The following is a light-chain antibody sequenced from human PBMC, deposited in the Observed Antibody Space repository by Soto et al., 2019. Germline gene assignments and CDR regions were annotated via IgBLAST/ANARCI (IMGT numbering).Light chain of an antibody. J-gene: IGLJ1*01. V-gene: IGLV2-18*01. CDR2: EAS. CDR1: STDFVTYNR. Sequence: QSVLTQPPSVSGAPVQSVTISCTGTSTDFVTYNRVSWYQQPPGTAPKLIVYEASNRPSGVPDRFSGSKSGNTASLTISGLPAADEADYYCSLYTSENTYVFGTGTTLTVL. CDR3: SLYTSENTYV.